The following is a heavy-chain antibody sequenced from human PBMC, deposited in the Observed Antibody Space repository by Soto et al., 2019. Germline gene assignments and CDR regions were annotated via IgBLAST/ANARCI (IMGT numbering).Heavy chain of an antibody. J-gene: IGHJ3*02. CDR1: GGTFSSYT. CDR2: IIPILGIA. D-gene: IGHD3-22*01. V-gene: IGHV1-69*02. Sequence: QVQLVQSGAEVKKPGSSVKVSCKASGGTFSSYTISWVRQAPGQGLEWMGRIIPILGIANYAQKFQGRVTITADKSTSTAYMELSSLRSEDTAVYYCARADSSGYWGDAFDIWGQGTMVTVSS. CDR3: ARADSSGYWGDAFDI.